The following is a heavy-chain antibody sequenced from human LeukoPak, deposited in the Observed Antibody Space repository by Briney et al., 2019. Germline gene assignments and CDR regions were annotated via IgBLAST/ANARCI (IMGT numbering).Heavy chain of an antibody. CDR1: GGSISSFY. Sequence: PSQTLSLTCSVSGGSISSFYWTWLRQPPGKGLVWIGYSYSIGTANYNPFLKRRVTISADTSKKHFSLKLTSVTAADTAVYCCAGLSIFWRGYSCFDSWGQGTLVTVSS. CDR2: SYSIGTA. J-gene: IGHJ4*02. V-gene: IGHV4-59*01. D-gene: IGHD3-3*01. CDR3: AGLSIFWRGYSCFDS.